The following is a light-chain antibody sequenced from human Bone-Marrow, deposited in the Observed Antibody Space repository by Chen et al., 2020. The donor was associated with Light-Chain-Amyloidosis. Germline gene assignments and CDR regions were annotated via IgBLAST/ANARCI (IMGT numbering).Light chain of an antibody. J-gene: IGLJ2*01. CDR3: ATWDGSLSGVV. CDR1: GSNIGSHD. V-gene: IGLV1-47*01. Sequence: HSVLTQPPSTSATPGQRVTTSCSGSGSNIGSHDVFWYQQVPGKAPKLLIFKNDQRPSGVPDRFSAFKSGTAASLAIRGLRSEDEADYHCATWDGSLSGVVFGGGPKVTVL. CDR2: KND.